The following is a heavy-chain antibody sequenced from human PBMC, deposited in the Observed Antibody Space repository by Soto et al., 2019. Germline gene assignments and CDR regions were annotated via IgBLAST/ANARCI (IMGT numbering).Heavy chain of an antibody. CDR1: GGSVSGYY. CDR2: INHSGST. CDR3: ARRPYYRFDP. J-gene: IGHJ5*02. V-gene: IGHV4-34*01. D-gene: IGHD3-10*01. Sequence: SETLSLTCAVYGGSVSGYYWSWIRQPPGKGLEWIGEINHSGSTNYNPSLKSRVTISVDTSKNQFSLKLSSVTAADTAVYYCARRPYYRFDPWGQGILVTVSS.